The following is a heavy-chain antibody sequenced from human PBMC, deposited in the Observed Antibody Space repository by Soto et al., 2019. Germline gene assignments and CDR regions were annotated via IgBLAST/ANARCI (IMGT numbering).Heavy chain of an antibody. CDR2: ITSSSAYI. CDR1: GFTFSSYN. D-gene: IGHD4-17*01. CDR3: ARGTTTVTMRGYFDL. Sequence: GESLKISCAASGFTFSSYNMNWVRQAPGKGLEWVSSITSSSAYIYYVDSVKGRFTISRDNTKKSLYLQVNSLRAEDTAVYYCARGTTTVTMRGYFDLWGRGTLVTVSS. J-gene: IGHJ2*01. V-gene: IGHV3-21*01.